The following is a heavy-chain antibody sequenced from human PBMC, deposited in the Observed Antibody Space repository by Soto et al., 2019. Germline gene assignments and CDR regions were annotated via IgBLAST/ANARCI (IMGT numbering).Heavy chain of an antibody. CDR1: GFTFSSYG. CDR3: AKGFLWFGEFDAFDI. J-gene: IGHJ3*02. CDR2: ISYDGSNK. Sequence: QVQLVESGGGVVQPGRSLRLSCAASGFTFSSYGMHWVRQAPGKGLEWVAVISYDGSNKYYADSVKGRFTISRDNSKNTLYLQMNSLRAEDTAVYYCAKGFLWFGEFDAFDIWGQGTMVTVSS. V-gene: IGHV3-30*18. D-gene: IGHD3-10*01.